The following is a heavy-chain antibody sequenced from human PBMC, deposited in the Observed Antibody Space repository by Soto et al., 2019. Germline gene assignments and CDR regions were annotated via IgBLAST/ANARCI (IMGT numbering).Heavy chain of an antibody. CDR2: ISAYNGNT. V-gene: IGHV1-18*04. J-gene: IGHJ4*02. Sequence: ASVKVSCKASGCTFTSYGISWVRQAPGQGREGMGWISAYNGNTNYAQKLQGRVTMTTDTSTSTAYMELRSLRSDDTAVYYCARVVRLPYCSGGSCPYYFDYWGQGTLVTVSS. CDR3: ARVVRLPYCSGGSCPYYFDY. CDR1: GCTFTSYG. D-gene: IGHD2-15*01.